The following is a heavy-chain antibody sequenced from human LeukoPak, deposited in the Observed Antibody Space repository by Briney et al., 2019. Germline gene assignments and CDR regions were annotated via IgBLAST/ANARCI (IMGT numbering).Heavy chain of an antibody. D-gene: IGHD5/OR15-5a*01. CDR1: GYTFTSYG. Sequence: ASVKVSCKASGYTFTSYGISWVRQAPGQGLEWMGWISAYNGNTNYAQKLQGRVTVTTDTSTSTAYMELRSLRSDDTAVYYCARASDIASSHDYWGQGTLVTVSS. J-gene: IGHJ4*02. CDR3: ARASDIASSHDY. CDR2: ISAYNGNT. V-gene: IGHV1-18*01.